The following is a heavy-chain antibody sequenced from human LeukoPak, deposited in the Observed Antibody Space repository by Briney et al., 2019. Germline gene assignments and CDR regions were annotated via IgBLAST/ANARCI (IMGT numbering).Heavy chain of an antibody. CDR3: ARDIVVVPAAMKVFDY. V-gene: IGHV1-46*01. Sequence: GASVKVSCKASGYTFTSYYMHWVRQAPGQGLEWMGIINPSGGSTSYAQKFQGRVTMTRDTSTSTVYMELSSLRSEDTAVYYCARDIVVVPAAMKVFDYWGQGTLVTVSS. CDR2: INPSGGST. CDR1: GYTFTSYY. D-gene: IGHD2-2*01. J-gene: IGHJ4*02.